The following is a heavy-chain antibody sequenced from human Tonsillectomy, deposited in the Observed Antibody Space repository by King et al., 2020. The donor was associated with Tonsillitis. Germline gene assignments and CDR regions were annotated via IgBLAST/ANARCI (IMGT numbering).Heavy chain of an antibody. CDR2: MYYSGSA. V-gene: IGHV4-39*01. Sequence: QLQESGPGLVNPSETLSLSCTVSGASVTTFNYHWGWIRQPPGKGLEWVGNMYYSGSADYNPTLKSRVTMSVDTSKNQFSLNVNSVSAADTGVYYCARFTRLGYYYMDVWGKGTTVTVSS. J-gene: IGHJ6*03. CDR3: ARFTRLGYYYMDV. D-gene: IGHD3-16*01. CDR1: GASVTTFNYH.